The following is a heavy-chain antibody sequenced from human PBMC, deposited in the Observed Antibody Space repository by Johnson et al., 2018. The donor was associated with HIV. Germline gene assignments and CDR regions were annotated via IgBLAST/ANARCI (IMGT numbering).Heavy chain of an antibody. V-gene: IGHV3-30-3*01. J-gene: IGHJ3*02. CDR3: ARSMTTVTVAFDI. Sequence: QVQLVESGGGVVQPGRSLRLSCAASGFTFSSYAMHWVRQAPGKGLEWVAVISYDGSNKYYADSVKGRFNISRDNSKNTLYLQMNRLRAEDTAVYYCARSMTTVTVAFDIWGQGTMVTVSS. CDR1: GFTFSSYA. CDR2: ISYDGSNK. D-gene: IGHD4-17*01.